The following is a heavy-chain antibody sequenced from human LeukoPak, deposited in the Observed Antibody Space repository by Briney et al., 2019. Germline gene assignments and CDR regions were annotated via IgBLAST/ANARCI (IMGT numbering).Heavy chain of an antibody. J-gene: IGHJ4*03. CDR1: GGSINYYY. V-gene: IGHV4-59*01. D-gene: IGHD3-10*01. CDR3: SGELVVAYDSGSSYGHAFYL. CDR2: IYSSGST. Sequence: SETLSLTCNVAGGSINYYYWSWIRQAPGKGLEWIGYIYSSGSTNYNPSLKSRVSISVDTSKNQVSLKLRSVTAADTALYYCSGELVVAYDSGSSYGHAFYLGGQGTQITVSS.